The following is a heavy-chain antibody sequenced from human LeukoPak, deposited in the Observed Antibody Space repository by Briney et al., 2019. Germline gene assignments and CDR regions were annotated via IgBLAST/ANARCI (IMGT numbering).Heavy chain of an antibody. D-gene: IGHD3-16*02. CDR2: INTNTGNP. J-gene: IGHJ5*02. CDR1: GYTFTSYA. CDR3: ARDSPMITFGGVIVIPDRKYNWFDP. Sequence: GASVKVSCKASGYTFTSYAMNWVRQAPGQGLEWMGWINTNTGNPTYAQGFTGRFVFSLDTSVSTAYLQISSLKAEDTAVYYCARDSPMITFGGVIVIPDRKYNWFDPWGQGTLVTVSS. V-gene: IGHV7-4-1*02.